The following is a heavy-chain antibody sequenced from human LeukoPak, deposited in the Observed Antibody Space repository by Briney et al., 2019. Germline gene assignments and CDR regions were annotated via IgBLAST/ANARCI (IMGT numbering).Heavy chain of an antibody. CDR2: INHSGST. CDR1: GGSFSGYY. V-gene: IGHV4-34*01. Sequence: LETLSLTCAVYGGSFSGYYWSWIRQPPGKGLEWIGEINHSGSTNYNPSLKSRVTISVDTSKNQFSLKLSSVTAADTAVYYCARGYYYDSSGLLSNFDYWGQGTLVTVSS. D-gene: IGHD3-22*01. CDR3: ARGYYYDSSGLLSNFDY. J-gene: IGHJ4*02.